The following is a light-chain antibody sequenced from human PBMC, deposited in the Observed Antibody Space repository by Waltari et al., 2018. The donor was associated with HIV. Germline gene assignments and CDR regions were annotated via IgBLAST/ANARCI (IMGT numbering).Light chain of an antibody. CDR1: TSDCGLYDF. Sequence: QSALTQPASVSGSPGQSITISCTRSTSDCGLYDFIPWYQQHPGGVPRVIIYEVFRRPSGVSSRFSGSKSGNTASLTISWLQTEDEADYYCTSFTSNYTVIFGGGTKVTVL. CDR3: TSFTSNYTVI. CDR2: EVF. J-gene: IGLJ2*01. V-gene: IGLV2-14*01.